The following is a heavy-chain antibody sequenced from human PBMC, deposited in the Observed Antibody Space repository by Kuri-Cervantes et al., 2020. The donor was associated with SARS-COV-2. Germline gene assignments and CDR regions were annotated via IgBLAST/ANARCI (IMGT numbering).Heavy chain of an antibody. CDR3: AKGRAGVHDF. CDR1: GFNFSTTD. D-gene: IGHD2-21*01. V-gene: IGHV3-30*18. J-gene: IGHJ4*02. CDR2: ISSDGKNK. Sequence: GRSLRLSCVASGFNFSTTDMHWVRQAPGKGLEWVTFISSDGKNKRCMASGKGRFTISRDNSQNTLHLQMKSLRDEDTAIYYCAKGRAGVHDFWGQGTLVTVSS.